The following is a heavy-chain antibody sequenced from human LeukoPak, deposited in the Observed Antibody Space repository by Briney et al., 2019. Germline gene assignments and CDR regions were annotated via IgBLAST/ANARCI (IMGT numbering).Heavy chain of an antibody. D-gene: IGHD3-10*01. CDR1: GFTFSNFG. CDR3: ARGQRYPGSGSPTNYLDY. V-gene: IGHV3-33*01. Sequence: PGGSLRLSCAASGFTFSNFGIHWVRQAPGKGLEWVAVIWYDGSIKNYADSVRGRFTISRDNSKDTLYLQMNSLRVEDTAVYYCARGQRYPGSGSPTNYLDYWGQGTLVTVSS. CDR2: IWYDGSIK. J-gene: IGHJ4*02.